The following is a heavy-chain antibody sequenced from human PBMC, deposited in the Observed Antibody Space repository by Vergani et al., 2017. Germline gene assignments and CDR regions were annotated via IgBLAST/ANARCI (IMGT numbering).Heavy chain of an antibody. J-gene: IGHJ4*02. CDR2: IRHDGIT. Sequence: QAQLQQWGAGLLKPSETLSLTCAIYGGSFNDYWWTWIRQPPGKGLEWIGVIRHDGITHYSPSLKSRVTISIDTSTHQFSLNLRSVTAADTAVYYCAREXYCTNGVCFTLFDVWGQGALVTVSS. V-gene: IGHV4-34*01. D-gene: IGHD2-8*01. CDR1: GGSFNDYW. CDR3: AREXYCTNGVCFTLFDV.